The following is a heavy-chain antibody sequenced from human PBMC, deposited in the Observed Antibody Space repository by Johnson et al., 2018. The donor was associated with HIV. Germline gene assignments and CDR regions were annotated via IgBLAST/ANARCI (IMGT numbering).Heavy chain of an antibody. Sequence: VQLVESGGGLVQPGGSLRLSCAASGFTFSSYWMSWVRQAPGKGLEWVANIKQDGSEKYYVDSVKGRFTISRDNAKNSLYLQMNSLRAEDTAVYYCAREFGQASSYALDIWGQGTMVTVSS. CDR1: GFTFSSYW. CDR2: IKQDGSEK. V-gene: IGHV3-7*01. CDR3: AREFGQASSYALDI. J-gene: IGHJ3*02. D-gene: IGHD3/OR15-3a*01.